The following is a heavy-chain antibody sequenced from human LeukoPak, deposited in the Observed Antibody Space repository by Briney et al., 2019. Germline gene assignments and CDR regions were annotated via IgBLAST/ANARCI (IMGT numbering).Heavy chain of an antibody. D-gene: IGHD2-2*02. CDR1: GFIFRRHW. J-gene: IGHJ2*01. CDR3: VRAAPDTRYRHFDF. V-gene: IGHV3-7*04. Sequence: GGSLRLSCVASGFIFRRHWMKWVRQAPGKGLEWVADIKEDGSEKYYEDSVKGRFIISRDNAENSLSLQMSSLRVEDTAVYYCVRAAPDTRYRHFDFWGRGTLVSVSS. CDR2: IKEDGSEK.